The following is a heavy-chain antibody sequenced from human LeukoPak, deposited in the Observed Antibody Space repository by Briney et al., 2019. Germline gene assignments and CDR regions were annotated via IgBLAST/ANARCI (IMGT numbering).Heavy chain of an antibody. J-gene: IGHJ4*02. V-gene: IGHV1-2*02. Sequence: ASVKVSCKASGYTFTGYYMHWVRQAPGQGLEWMGWINPNSGGTNYAQKFQGRVTMTRGTSISTAYMELSRLRSDDTAVYYCARNVVPAAMPLTSPFDYWGQGTLVTVSS. CDR1: GYTFTGYY. CDR3: ARNVVPAAMPLTSPFDY. CDR2: INPNSGGT. D-gene: IGHD2-2*01.